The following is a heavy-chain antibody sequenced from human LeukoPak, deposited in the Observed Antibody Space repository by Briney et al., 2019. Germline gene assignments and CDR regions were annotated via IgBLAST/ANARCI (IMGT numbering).Heavy chain of an antibody. CDR3: ARNLIPEQLVLNF. V-gene: IGHV4-59*01. D-gene: IGHD6-13*01. J-gene: IGHJ4*02. CDR2: IYYTGST. CDR1: GGSFSGYY. Sequence: SETLSLTCAVYGGSFSGYYWNWIRQPPGKGLEWIGYIYYTGSTNYNPSLKSRVTMSVDTSKNQFSLNLKSVTPEDTAVYYCARNLIPEQLVLNFWGQGTLVTVSS.